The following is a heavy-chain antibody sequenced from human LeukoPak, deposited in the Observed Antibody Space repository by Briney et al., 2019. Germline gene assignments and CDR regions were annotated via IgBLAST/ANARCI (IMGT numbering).Heavy chain of an antibody. CDR1: GFTFSSNY. J-gene: IGHJ4*02. CDR3: AREPYGGNLYYFDY. CDR2: IYSGGST. Sequence: GGSLRLSCAASGFTFSSNYMNWVRQAPGKGLEWVSVIYSGGSTYYAASVKGRFTISRDNSKNTMYLQMNRLRGEDTAVYYCAREPYGGNLYYFDYWGQGTLVTVSS. D-gene: IGHD4-23*01. V-gene: IGHV3-53*01.